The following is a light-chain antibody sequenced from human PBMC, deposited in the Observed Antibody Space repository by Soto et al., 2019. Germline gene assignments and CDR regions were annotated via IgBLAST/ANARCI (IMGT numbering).Light chain of an antibody. CDR3: SSYTRQNTRV. Sequence: QSALIQPASVSGSPGQSITISCTGTSSDVGGYNFVSWYQQHPGKAPKLMIYEVTNRPSGVSSRFSGSKSGNTASLTLSGLQTEDEADYFCSSYTRQNTRVFGGGTKLTVL. V-gene: IGLV2-14*01. J-gene: IGLJ3*02. CDR2: EVT. CDR1: SSDVGGYNF.